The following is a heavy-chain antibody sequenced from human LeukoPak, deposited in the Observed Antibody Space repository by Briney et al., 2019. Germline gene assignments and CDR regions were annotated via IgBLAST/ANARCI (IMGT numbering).Heavy chain of an antibody. V-gene: IGHV3-11*01. CDR1: GFTFSDYY. D-gene: IGHD6-19*01. Sequence: PGGSLRLSCAASGFTFSDYYMSWIRQAPGKGLEWVSYISSSGTTIYYADSVKGRFTISRDNAKNSLYLQMNSLRAEDTAVYYCVRRGAVAGSVDAFDIWGQGTMVTVSS. CDR2: ISSSGTTI. CDR3: VRRGAVAGSVDAFDI. J-gene: IGHJ3*02.